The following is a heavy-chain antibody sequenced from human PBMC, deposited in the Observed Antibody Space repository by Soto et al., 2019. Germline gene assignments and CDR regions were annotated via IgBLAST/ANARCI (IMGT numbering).Heavy chain of an antibody. V-gene: IGHV4-4*02. Sequence: PSATLSLTCAISGGSISSSNWWSWVRQPPGKGLEGIGHVYYSGTTNYNPSLKSRVSISVDTSKNQFSLKLTSVTAADTAVYFCARGEWLQFFYYYGMDVWAQGTSVTVSS. D-gene: IGHD5-12*01. CDR1: GGSISSSNW. J-gene: IGHJ6*02. CDR2: VYYSGTT. CDR3: ARGEWLQFFYYYGMDV.